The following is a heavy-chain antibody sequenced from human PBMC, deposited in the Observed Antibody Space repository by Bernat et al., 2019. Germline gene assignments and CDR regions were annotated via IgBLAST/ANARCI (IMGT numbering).Heavy chain of an antibody. CDR2: IYYSGST. CDR1: GGSISSSSYY. J-gene: IGHJ5*02. CDR3: ARHLEAMGTPNWFDP. V-gene: IGHV4-39*01. Sequence: QLQLQESGPGLVKPSETLSLTCTVSGGSISSSSYYWGWIRQPPGKGLEWIGSIYYSGSTCYNPSLKSRVTISVDTSKNQLSLKLSSVTAADTAVYYCARHLEAMGTPNWFDPWGQGTLVTVSS. D-gene: IGHD7-27*01.